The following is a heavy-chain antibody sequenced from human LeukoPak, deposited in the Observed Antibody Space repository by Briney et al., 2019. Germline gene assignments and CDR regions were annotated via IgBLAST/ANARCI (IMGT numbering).Heavy chain of an antibody. J-gene: IGHJ4*02. CDR1: GFTFSIYA. V-gene: IGHV3-23*01. CDR3: AKHQRGGYDSPGHS. D-gene: IGHD5-12*01. CDR2: ISGSVDST. Sequence: GGSLRLSCVASGFTFSIYAMPWVRQPPGKGLEWVSTISGSVDSTYYADSVEGRFTLSRDSSKNTLFLQMNSLSAEDTAIYYCAKHQRGGYDSPGHSWGQGTLVTVSS.